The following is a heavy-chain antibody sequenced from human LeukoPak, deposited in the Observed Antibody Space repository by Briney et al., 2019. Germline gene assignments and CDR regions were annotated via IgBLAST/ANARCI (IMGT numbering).Heavy chain of an antibody. CDR1: DFTLSSHG. Sequence: GKSLRLSCVVSDFTLSSHGMHWVRQAPDKGLEWVAVISSDGGKKSYADSVKGRFTISRDNSKNTLYLQMDSLRVEDTAIYYCARDRAWDYLDSWDQGPLVTVSS. CDR2: ISSDGGKK. D-gene: IGHD1-26*01. CDR3: ARDRAWDYLDS. J-gene: IGHJ4*02. V-gene: IGHV3-30*03.